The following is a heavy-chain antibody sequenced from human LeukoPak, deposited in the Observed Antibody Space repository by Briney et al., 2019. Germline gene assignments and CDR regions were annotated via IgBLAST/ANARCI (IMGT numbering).Heavy chain of an antibody. CDR3: ARAMLGFGESFDY. CDR2: INRSGGST. D-gene: IGHD3-10*01. J-gene: IGHJ4*02. V-gene: IGHV3-23*01. CDR1: GFTFSIYA. Sequence: GGSLRLSCAASGFTFSIYAMSWVRQAPGKGLEWVSGINRSGGSTYYADSVKGRFTISRDNSKNTLYLQMNSLRAEDTAVYYCARAMLGFGESFDYWGQGTLVTVSS.